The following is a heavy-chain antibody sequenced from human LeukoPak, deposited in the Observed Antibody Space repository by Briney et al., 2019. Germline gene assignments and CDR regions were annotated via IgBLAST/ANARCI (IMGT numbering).Heavy chain of an antibody. D-gene: IGHD6-19*01. CDR3: ARHSRGIAVAGTVFDY. CDR1: GGSISSYY. V-gene: IGHV4-59*08. CDR2: IYYSGST. Sequence: PSETLSLTCTVSGGSISSYYWSWIRQPPGKGLEWIGYIYYSGSTNYNPSLKSRVTISVDTSKNQFSLKLSSVTAADTAVYYCARHSRGIAVAGTVFDYWGQGTLVTVSS. J-gene: IGHJ4*02.